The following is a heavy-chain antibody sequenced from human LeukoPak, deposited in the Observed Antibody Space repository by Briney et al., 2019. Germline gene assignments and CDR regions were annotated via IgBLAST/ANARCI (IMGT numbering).Heavy chain of an antibody. CDR2: ISGSGGST. D-gene: IGHD4-17*01. Sequence: GGSLRLSCAASGFTFSSYAMSWVRQAPGKGLEWVSAISGSGGSTYYADSVKGRFTISRDNSKNTLYLQKNSLRAEDTAVYYCAKDQGGRGYGDFDYWGQGTLVTVSS. V-gene: IGHV3-23*01. J-gene: IGHJ4*02. CDR1: GFTFSSYA. CDR3: AKDQGGRGYGDFDY.